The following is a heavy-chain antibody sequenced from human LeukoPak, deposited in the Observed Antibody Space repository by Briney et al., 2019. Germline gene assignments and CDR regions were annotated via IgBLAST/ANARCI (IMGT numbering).Heavy chain of an antibody. J-gene: IGHJ1*01. V-gene: IGHV3-11*01. CDR2: ISSSGSTI. CDR1: GFTFSDYY. CDR3: ARDGHYDILTGYFQD. Sequence: TGGSLRLSCAASGFTFSDYYMSWIRQAPGKGLEWVSYISSSGSTIYYADSVKGRFTISRDNAKNSLYLQMNSLRAEDTAVYYCARDGHYDILTGYFQDWGQGTLVTVSS. D-gene: IGHD3-9*01.